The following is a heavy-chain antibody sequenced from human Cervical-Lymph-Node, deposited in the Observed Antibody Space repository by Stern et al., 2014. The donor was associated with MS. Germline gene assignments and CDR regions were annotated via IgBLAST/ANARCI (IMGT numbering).Heavy chain of an antibody. D-gene: IGHD2-2*01. V-gene: IGHV4-34*01. CDR2: INHSGST. Sequence: QVQLQQWGAGLLKPSETLSLTCAVYGGSFSGYYWSWIRQPPGKGLEWIGEINHSGSTNYNPSLKSRVTISVDTSKNQFSLKLSSVTAADTAVYYCARAAYCSSTSCYVRGYYFDYWGQGTLVTVSS. CDR1: GGSFSGYY. CDR3: ARAAYCSSTSCYVRGYYFDY. J-gene: IGHJ4*02.